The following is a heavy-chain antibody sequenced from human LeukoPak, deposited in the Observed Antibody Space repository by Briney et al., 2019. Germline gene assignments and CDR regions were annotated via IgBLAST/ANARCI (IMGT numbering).Heavy chain of an antibody. CDR3: ARSRTAMVTTTDPPFDY. D-gene: IGHD5-18*01. J-gene: IGHJ4*02. CDR2: INPSGGST. V-gene: IGHV1-46*01. Sequence: VASVKVSCKASGFTFTRYYMHWVRQAPGQGLEWMGIINPSGGSTSYAQKFQGRVTMTRDTSTSTVYMELSSLRSEDTAVYYCARSRTAMVTTTDPPFDYWGQGTLVTVSS. CDR1: GFTFTRYY.